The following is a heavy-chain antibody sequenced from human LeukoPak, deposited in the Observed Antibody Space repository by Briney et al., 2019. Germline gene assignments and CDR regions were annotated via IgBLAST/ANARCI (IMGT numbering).Heavy chain of an antibody. CDR3: ARGFKSLSDYVWGSYRSSRYYFDY. D-gene: IGHD3-16*02. V-gene: IGHV1-8*01. CDR1: GYTFTSYD. CDR2: MNPNSGNT. J-gene: IGHJ4*02. Sequence: ASVKVSCKASGYTFTSYDINWVRQATGQGLEWMGWMNPNSGNTGYAQKFQGRVTMTRNTSISTAYMELSSLRSEDTAVYYCARGFKSLSDYVWGSYRSSRYYFDYWGQGTLVTVSS.